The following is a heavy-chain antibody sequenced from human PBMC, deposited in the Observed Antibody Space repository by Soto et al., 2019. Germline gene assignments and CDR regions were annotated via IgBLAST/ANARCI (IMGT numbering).Heavy chain of an antibody. Sequence: SETLSLTCTVSGGSISSYYWSWIRQPPGKGLEWIGYIYYSGSTNYNPSLKSRVTISVDTSKNQFSLKLSSVTAADTAVYYCATTIPENDYGDYGAPYYMDVWGKGTTVTVSS. CDR1: GGSISSYY. V-gene: IGHV4-59*01. CDR2: IYYSGST. J-gene: IGHJ6*03. CDR3: ATTIPENDYGDYGAPYYMDV. D-gene: IGHD4-17*01.